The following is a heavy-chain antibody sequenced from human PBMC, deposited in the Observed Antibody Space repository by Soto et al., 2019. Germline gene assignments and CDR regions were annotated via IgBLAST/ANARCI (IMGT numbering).Heavy chain of an antibody. J-gene: IGHJ6*02. CDR2: IYPGDSDT. CDR1: GYSLTSYW. CDR3: ARQAQGYYDSSGYYALLHGMDV. V-gene: IGHV5-51*01. Sequence: GESLKISCKGSGYSLTSYWIGWVRQMPGKGLEWMGIIYPGDSDTRYSPSFQGQVTISADKSISTAYLQWSSLKASDTAMYYCARQAQGYYDSSGYYALLHGMDVWGQGTTVTVSS. D-gene: IGHD3-22*01.